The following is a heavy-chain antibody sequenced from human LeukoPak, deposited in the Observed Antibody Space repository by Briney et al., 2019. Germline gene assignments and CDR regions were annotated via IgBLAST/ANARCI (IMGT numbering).Heavy chain of an antibody. D-gene: IGHD3-10*01. Sequence: SETLSLTCAVSGGSLSPHYWSWIRRPLGKGLEWIGEINNRGTTNYSPSLRGRATISVDTSKNQFSVKLSSVTAADTAVYYCARGFKLLLWFGEPRNYFDYWGQGTLVTVSS. V-gene: IGHV4-34*01. CDR3: ARGFKLLLWFGEPRNYFDY. J-gene: IGHJ4*02. CDR2: INNRGTT. CDR1: GGSLSPHY.